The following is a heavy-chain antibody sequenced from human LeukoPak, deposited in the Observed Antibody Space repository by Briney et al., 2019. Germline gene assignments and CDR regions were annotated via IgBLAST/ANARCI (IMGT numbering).Heavy chain of an antibody. V-gene: IGHV3-9*01. D-gene: IGHD6-13*01. J-gene: IGHJ4*02. CDR2: ISWNSGSI. CDR3: ARGGYSSSWYNGYYHLDY. Sequence: GRSLRLSCAASGFTFDDYAMHWVWQAPGKGLEWVSGISWNSGSIGYADSVKGRFTISRDNAKNSLYLQMNSLRAEDTALYYCARGGYSSSWYNGYYHLDYWGQGTLVTVSS. CDR1: GFTFDDYA.